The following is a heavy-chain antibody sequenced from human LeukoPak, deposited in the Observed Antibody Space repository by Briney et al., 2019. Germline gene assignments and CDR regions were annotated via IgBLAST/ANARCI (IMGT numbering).Heavy chain of an antibody. CDR3: AKQGYTTSWLYFDY. V-gene: IGHV3-23*01. J-gene: IGHJ4*02. CDR2: ISRSGDNT. CDR1: EFTFTSYA. D-gene: IGHD5-12*01. Sequence: PGGSLRLSCVASEFTFTSYAMSWVRQAPGKGLEWVSAISRSGDNTYYADSVKGRFTISRDNSKSTLYLQVNRLRAEDTAVYYCAKQGYTTSWLYFDYWGQGTLVTVSS.